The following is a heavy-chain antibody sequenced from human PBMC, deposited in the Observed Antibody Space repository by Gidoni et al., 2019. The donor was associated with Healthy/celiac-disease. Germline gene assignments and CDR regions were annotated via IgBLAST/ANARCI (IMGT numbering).Heavy chain of an antibody. J-gene: IGHJ5*02. Sequence: QVQLQEPGPGLVKPSETLSLTCSAAAGPISSYYWSWIRQPPGKGLEWIGYIYYSGSTNYNPALKSRVTISVDTSKTQFSLKLSSVTAADTAVYYCARDLSRDYGWFDPWGQGTLVTVSS. CDR3: ARDLSRDYGWFDP. CDR1: AGPISSYY. D-gene: IGHD4-17*01. CDR2: IYYSGST. V-gene: IGHV4-59*01.